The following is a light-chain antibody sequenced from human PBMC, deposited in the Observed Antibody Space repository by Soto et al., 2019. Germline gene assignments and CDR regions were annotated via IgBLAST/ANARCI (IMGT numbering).Light chain of an antibody. J-gene: IGKJ1*01. CDR3: LQERGYPRT. Sequence: IQMTPSPSSLSASVGDTVTITCRASQDIRNELGWYQQKPGTAPKFLIYAASSLHSGVPSRFSGSGSGTDFTLTISGMQPEDFASDYCLQERGYPRTFGQGTKVDSK. CDR1: QDIRNE. V-gene: IGKV1-6*02. CDR2: AAS.